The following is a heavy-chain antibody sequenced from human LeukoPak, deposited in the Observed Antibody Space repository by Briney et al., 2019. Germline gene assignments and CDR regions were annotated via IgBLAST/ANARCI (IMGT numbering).Heavy chain of an antibody. CDR2: IIPIFGTA. CDR3: ARTAYDSSGYYLVRFTSLLDY. V-gene: IGHV1-69*13. J-gene: IGHJ4*02. Sequence: SVTVSCTASGGTFSSYAISWVRQAPGQGLEWMGGIIPIFGTANYAQKFQGRVTITADESTSTAYMELSSLRSEDTAVYYCARTAYDSSGYYLVRFTSLLDYWGQGTLVTVSS. D-gene: IGHD3-22*01. CDR1: GGTFSSYA.